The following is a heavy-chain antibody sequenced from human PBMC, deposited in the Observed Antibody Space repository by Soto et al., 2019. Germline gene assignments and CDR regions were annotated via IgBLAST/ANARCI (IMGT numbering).Heavy chain of an antibody. CDR2: VIPIFRTA. Sequence: GASVKVSCKASGGTFSSYAISWVRQAPGQGLEWMGGVIPIFRTANYAQKFQGRVTITADDSTSTAYMGLSSLRSEDTAVYHCARDMQLERIPQYTWFDLWGQGTLVTVSS. V-gene: IGHV1-69*13. CDR1: GGTFSSYA. J-gene: IGHJ5*02. D-gene: IGHD1-1*01. CDR3: ARDMQLERIPQYTWFDL.